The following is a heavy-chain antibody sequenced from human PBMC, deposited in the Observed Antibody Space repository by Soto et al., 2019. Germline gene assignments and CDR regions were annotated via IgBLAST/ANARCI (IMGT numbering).Heavy chain of an antibody. CDR3: ARDGGYCTPFDY. CDR1: GFAFSSYW. Sequence: EVQLVQSGGGLVQPGGSLRLSCAASGFAFSSYWLHCVRQAPGKGLMIVSRITGDGTNTAYATSVKGRFTISRDNAKNMVYLQMDSMKAEDTAVYYCARDGGYCTPFDYGGQGALVTVSS. CDR2: ITGDGTNT. D-gene: IGHD2-8*01. V-gene: IGHV3-74*01. J-gene: IGHJ4*02.